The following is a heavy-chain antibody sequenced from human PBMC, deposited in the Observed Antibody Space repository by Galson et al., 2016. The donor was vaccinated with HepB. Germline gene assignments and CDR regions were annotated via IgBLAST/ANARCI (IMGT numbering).Heavy chain of an antibody. Sequence: SVKVSCKASGNIFSNYYIHWVRQAPGQGLEWMGIINPSGGSPSYTQKFQGRVTVTRDTSTSTVYMERGSLRSEDTAIYYCARALNAAAAPVIIPDYGLDVWGQGTTVTVSS. V-gene: IGHV1-46*01. CDR1: GNIFSNYY. D-gene: IGHD2/OR15-2a*01. J-gene: IGHJ6*02. CDR2: INPSGGSP. CDR3: ARALNAAAAPVIIPDYGLDV.